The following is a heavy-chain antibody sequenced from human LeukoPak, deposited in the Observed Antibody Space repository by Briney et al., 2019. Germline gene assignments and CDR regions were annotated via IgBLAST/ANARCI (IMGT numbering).Heavy chain of an antibody. J-gene: IGHJ4*02. D-gene: IGHD3-22*01. Sequence: GGSLRLSCAASGFTFSDYYMSWIRQAPGKGLEWVSYISSSGSTTYYADSVKGRFTISRDNSKNTLYLQMNSLRAEDTAVYYCARSGYYYDSSGYEPLDYWGQGTLVTVSS. CDR1: GFTFSDYY. CDR2: ISSSGSTT. V-gene: IGHV3-11*01. CDR3: ARSGYYYDSSGYEPLDY.